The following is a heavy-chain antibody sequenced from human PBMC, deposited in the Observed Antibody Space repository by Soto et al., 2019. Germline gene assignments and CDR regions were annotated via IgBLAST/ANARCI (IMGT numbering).Heavy chain of an antibody. V-gene: IGHV3-74*01. Sequence: EVRLVESGGGLVQPGGSLRLSCAVSGITLESYWMHWVRQSPGKGLVWVARISGDGNITDYAGFVGGRFTMSRDNARDTVFLQMDSLRAEDKSVYYCARAIGRGFDAWGQGTLVSVSS. D-gene: IGHD1-26*01. J-gene: IGHJ5*02. CDR1: GITLESYW. CDR2: ISGDGNIT. CDR3: ARAIGRGFDA.